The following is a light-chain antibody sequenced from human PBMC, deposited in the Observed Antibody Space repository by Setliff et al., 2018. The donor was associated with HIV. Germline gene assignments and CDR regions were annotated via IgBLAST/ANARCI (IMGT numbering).Light chain of an antibody. CDR3: ISYTSSITWV. CDR2: EVS. Sequence: SALTQPASVSGSPGQSITISCTGTSSDVGGYSHVSWYQQHPGKVPKLMIYEVSNRPSGVSDRFSGSKSGNTASLTISGLQAEDEADYYCISYTSSITWVFGGGTKVTVL. J-gene: IGLJ3*02. V-gene: IGLV2-14*01. CDR1: SSDVGGYSH.